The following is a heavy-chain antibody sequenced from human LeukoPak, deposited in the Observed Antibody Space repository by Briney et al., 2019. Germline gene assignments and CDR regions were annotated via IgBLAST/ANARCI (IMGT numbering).Heavy chain of an antibody. D-gene: IGHD2-2*01. CDR2: IYYSGST. CDR1: GGSISSSSYY. Sequence: PSETLSLTCTVSGGSISSSSYYWSWIRQPPGKGLEWIGNIYYSGSTYYNPSLKSRVTISVDTSKNQFSLKLSSVTAADTAVYYCARLTRYCSSTSCYADYWGQGTLVTVSS. CDR3: ARLTRYCSSTSCYADY. J-gene: IGHJ4*02. V-gene: IGHV4-39*01.